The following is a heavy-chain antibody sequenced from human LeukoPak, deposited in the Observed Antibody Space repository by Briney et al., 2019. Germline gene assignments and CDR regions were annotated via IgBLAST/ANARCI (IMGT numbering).Heavy chain of an antibody. Sequence: ASVKVSCKASGYTFTSYGISWVRQAPGQGLEWMGWISAYNGNTNYAQKLQGRVTMTTDTSTSTAYMELRSLRSDDTAVYYCARDRYYDSSGYLRDYWGQGTLVTVSS. D-gene: IGHD3-22*01. CDR3: ARDRYYDSSGYLRDY. J-gene: IGHJ4*02. CDR1: GYTFTSYG. CDR2: ISAYNGNT. V-gene: IGHV1-18*01.